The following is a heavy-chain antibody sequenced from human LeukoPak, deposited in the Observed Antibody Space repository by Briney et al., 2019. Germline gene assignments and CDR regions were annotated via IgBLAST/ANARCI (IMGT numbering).Heavy chain of an antibody. J-gene: IGHJ4*02. Sequence: PGGSLRLSCAASGFTFSDYYMSWIRQAPGKGLEWVSNVSSSGSTIYYADSVKGRFTISRGNAKNSLYLQMNSLRAEDTAVYYCARDHCSGYVSQTRGGHFDYWGQGTLVTVSS. D-gene: IGHD5-12*01. CDR2: VSSSGSTI. CDR3: ARDHCSGYVSQTRGGHFDY. CDR1: GFTFSDYY. V-gene: IGHV3-11*01.